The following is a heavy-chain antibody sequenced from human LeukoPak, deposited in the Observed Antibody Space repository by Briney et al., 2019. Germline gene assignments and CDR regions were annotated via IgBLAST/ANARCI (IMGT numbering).Heavy chain of an antibody. V-gene: IGHV4-4*07. CDR2: FYPSGNT. J-gene: IGHJ4*02. CDR1: GASISSYF. CDR3: ARHVRSDYGDYAVDY. D-gene: IGHD4-17*01. Sequence: SETLSLTCTVSGASISSYFWSWIRQPAGKGLERIGRFYPSGNTNYSRSLESRVTMSVDTSKNQFSLKLSSVTAADTAVYYCARHVRSDYGDYAVDYWGQGTLVTVSS.